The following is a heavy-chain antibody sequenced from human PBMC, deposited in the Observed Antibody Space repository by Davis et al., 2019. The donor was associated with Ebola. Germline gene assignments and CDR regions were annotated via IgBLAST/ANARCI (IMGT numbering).Heavy chain of an antibody. CDR2: INHSGGT. CDR3: VTYGPDHLFNY. CDR1: GVSFSDSY. D-gene: IGHD1-14*01. V-gene: IGHV4-34*10. J-gene: IGHJ4*02. Sequence: PGGSLRLSCSVFGVSFSDSYYSWIRQPPGEGLEWIGEINHSGGTNFNPSLKSRLSMSVDTSKHHFSLTLSSVTAADTAVYYCVTYGPDHLFNYWGQGTLVTVSS.